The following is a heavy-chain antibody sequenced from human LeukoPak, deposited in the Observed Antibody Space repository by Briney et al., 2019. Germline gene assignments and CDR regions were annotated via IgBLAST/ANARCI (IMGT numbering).Heavy chain of an antibody. CDR2: ISSSSSTI. CDR3: ARAYYDYVWGSYRPVDYFDY. CDR1: GFTFSSYS. D-gene: IGHD3-16*02. Sequence: GGSLRLSCAASGFTFSSYSMNWVRQAPGKGLEWVSYISSSSSTIYYADSVKGRFTISRDNAKNSLYLQMNSLRDEDTAVYYCARAYYDYVWGSYRPVDYFDYWGQGTLVTVSS. J-gene: IGHJ4*02. V-gene: IGHV3-48*02.